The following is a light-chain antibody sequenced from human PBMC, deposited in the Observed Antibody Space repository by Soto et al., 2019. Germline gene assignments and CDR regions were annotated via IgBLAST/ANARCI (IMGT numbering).Light chain of an antibody. CDR1: SSNIWAGYD. V-gene: IGLV1-40*01. Sequence: QSVLTQPPSVSGAPGQRVTISCTGSSSNIWAGYDVHWYQQLPGTAPKLLIYGNSNRPSGVPDRFSGSKSGTSASLAITGLQAEYDADSYCQSYDSSLSVVVFGGGTQLTVL. J-gene: IGLJ2*01. CDR2: GNS. CDR3: QSYDSSLSVVV.